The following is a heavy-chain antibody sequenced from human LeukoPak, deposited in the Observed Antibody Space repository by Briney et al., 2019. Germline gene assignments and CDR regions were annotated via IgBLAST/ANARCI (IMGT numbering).Heavy chain of an antibody. J-gene: IGHJ4*02. CDR2: ISGSGGST. V-gene: IGHV3-23*01. CDR3: AKDLSVDGYRVGYLDY. Sequence: GGSLRLSCAASGFTFSSYAMSWVRQAPGKELEWVSAISGSGGSTYYADSVKGRFTISRDNSKNTLYLQMNSLRAEDTAVYYCAKDLSVDGYRVGYLDYWGQGTLVTVSS. CDR1: GFTFSSYA. D-gene: IGHD5-24*01.